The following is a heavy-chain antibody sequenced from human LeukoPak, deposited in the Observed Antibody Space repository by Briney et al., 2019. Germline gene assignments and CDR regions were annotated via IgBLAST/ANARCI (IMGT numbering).Heavy chain of an antibody. D-gene: IGHD3-22*01. V-gene: IGHV3-23*01. CDR1: GFTFSSYY. Sequence: GGSLRLSCAASGFTFSSYYMNWVRLAPGKGLEWVSTITGSGGSSYYADSVKGRFTISRDNSKNTLYLQMNSLRPEDTAVYYCAKDQYYEQYYFDYWGQGTLVTVSS. J-gene: IGHJ4*02. CDR2: ITGSGGSS. CDR3: AKDQYYEQYYFDY.